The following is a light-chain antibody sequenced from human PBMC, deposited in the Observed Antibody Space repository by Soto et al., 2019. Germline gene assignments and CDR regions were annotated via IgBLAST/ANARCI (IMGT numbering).Light chain of an antibody. V-gene: IGLV2-14*01. CDR2: EVS. Sequence: QSALTQPASVSGSPGQSITISCTGTSSDVGGYNYVSWFQLHPGKAPKLMVYEVSNRPSGISSRFSGSKSGNTASLTISGLQAEDEADYYCSSFTSSRIYVFGPGTKLTVL. J-gene: IGLJ1*01. CDR1: SSDVGGYNY. CDR3: SSFTSSRIYV.